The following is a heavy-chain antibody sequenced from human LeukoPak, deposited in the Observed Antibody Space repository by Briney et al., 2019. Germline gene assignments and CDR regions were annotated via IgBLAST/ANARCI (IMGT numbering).Heavy chain of an antibody. CDR3: AKDSRPSLGIAAAGTVFDY. Sequence: GGSLRLSCAASGFTFDDYAMHWVRQAPGKGLEWVSGISWNSGSIGYADSVKGRFTISRDNAKNSPYLQMNSLRAEDTALYYCAKDSRPSLGIAAAGTVFDYSGQGTLVSVSS. CDR2: ISWNSGSI. V-gene: IGHV3-9*01. D-gene: IGHD6-13*01. J-gene: IGHJ4*02. CDR1: GFTFDDYA.